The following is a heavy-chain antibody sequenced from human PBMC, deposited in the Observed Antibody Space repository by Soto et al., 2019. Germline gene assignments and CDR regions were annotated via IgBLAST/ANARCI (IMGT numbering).Heavy chain of an antibody. V-gene: IGHV3-30-3*01. CDR2: ISYDGSNK. Sequence: QVQLVESGGGVVQPGRSLRLSCAASGFTFSSYAMHWVRQAPGKGLEWVAVISYDGSNKYYADSVKGRFTISRDNSKNTLYLQMNSLRAEDTAVYYCARGGGGYADYFDYWGQGTLVTVSS. D-gene: IGHD1-1*01. J-gene: IGHJ4*02. CDR3: ARGGGGYADYFDY. CDR1: GFTFSSYA.